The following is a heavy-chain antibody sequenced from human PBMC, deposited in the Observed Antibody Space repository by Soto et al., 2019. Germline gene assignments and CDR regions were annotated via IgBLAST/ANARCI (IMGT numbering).Heavy chain of an antibody. Sequence: EVQLVESGGGLVPPGGSLRLSCAASRFSVSSKNMNWVRQAPGKGLEWVSVIYSGGSAYYADSVKGRFTISRDNPKNMLYLQMNNLRVEDTAVYYCVSEAGAAAQAAFDIWGQGTMVTVSS. CDR1: RFSVSSKN. D-gene: IGHD2-15*01. V-gene: IGHV3-66*01. CDR2: IYSGGSA. J-gene: IGHJ3*02. CDR3: VSEAGAAAQAAFDI.